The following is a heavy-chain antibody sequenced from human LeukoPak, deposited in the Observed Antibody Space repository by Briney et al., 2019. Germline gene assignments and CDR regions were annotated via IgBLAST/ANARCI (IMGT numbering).Heavy chain of an antibody. CDR2: IYYSGST. V-gene: IGHV4-30-4*07. CDR1: GGSISSGGYS. Sequence: SQTLSLTCAVSGGSISSGGYSWSWIRQPPGKGLEWIGYIYYSGSTYYNPSLKSRVTISVDTSKNQFSLKLSSVTAADTAVYYCARADFDYWGQGALVTVSS. CDR3: ARADFDY. J-gene: IGHJ4*02.